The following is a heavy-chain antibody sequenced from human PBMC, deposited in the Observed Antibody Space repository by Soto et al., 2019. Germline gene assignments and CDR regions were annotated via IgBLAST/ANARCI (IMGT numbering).Heavy chain of an antibody. Sequence: GGSLRLSCAASGFTVSSNYMSWVRQAPGKGLEWVSSISGGGGGTYYADSVKGRLTISRDNSKNTLYLQMNSLRAEDTALYYCAKGSHYDILTAYHAFDYWGPGTLVTVSS. CDR1: GFTVSSNY. V-gene: IGHV3-23*01. D-gene: IGHD3-9*01. J-gene: IGHJ4*02. CDR2: ISGGGGGT. CDR3: AKGSHYDILTAYHAFDY.